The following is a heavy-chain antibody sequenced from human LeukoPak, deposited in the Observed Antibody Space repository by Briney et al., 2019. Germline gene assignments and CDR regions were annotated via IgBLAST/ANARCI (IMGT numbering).Heavy chain of an antibody. V-gene: IGHV4-34*01. D-gene: IGHD3-10*01. CDR3: ARHRRRLLWFGEPNMDV. Sequence: SETLSLTCAVYGGSFSGYYWSWIRQPPGKGLEWIGEINHSGSTNYNPSLKSRVTISVDTSKNQFSLKLSSVTAADTAVYYCARHRRRLLWFGEPNMDVWGKGTTVTISS. CDR2: INHSGST. J-gene: IGHJ6*03. CDR1: GGSFSGYY.